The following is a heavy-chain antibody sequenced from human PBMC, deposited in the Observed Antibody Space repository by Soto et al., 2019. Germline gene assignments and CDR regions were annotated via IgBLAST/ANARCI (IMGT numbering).Heavy chain of an antibody. CDR3: ARTSGIAVAGISMRAFDI. J-gene: IGHJ3*02. CDR2: INHSGST. CDR1: GGSFSGYY. Sequence: SETLSLTCAVYGGSFSGYYWSWIRQPPGKGLEWIGEINHSGSTNYNPSLKSRVTISVDTSKNQFSLKLSSVTAADTAVYYCARTSGIAVAGISMRAFDIWGKGTMVTVSS. D-gene: IGHD6-19*01. V-gene: IGHV4-34*01.